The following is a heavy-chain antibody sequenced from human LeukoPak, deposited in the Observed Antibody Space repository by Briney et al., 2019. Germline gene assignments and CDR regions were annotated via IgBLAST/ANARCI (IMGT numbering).Heavy chain of an antibody. CDR1: GFPFSIYA. J-gene: IGHJ4*02. V-gene: IGHV3-23*01. Sequence: GGSLRLSCAASGFPFSIYAMNWVRQAPGKGLECVSGISDSGRNTYYSDSVKGRFTISRDNSESTVYLQMNSLTAEDTAQYYCATGCVGSPNCQTTGYDHWGQGTLVTVSS. CDR2: ISDSGRNT. CDR3: ATGCVGSPNCQTTGYDH. D-gene: IGHD2-2*01.